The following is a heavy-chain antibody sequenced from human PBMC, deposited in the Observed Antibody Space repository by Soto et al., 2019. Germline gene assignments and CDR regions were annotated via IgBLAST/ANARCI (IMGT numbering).Heavy chain of an antibody. Sequence: QMQLVQSGAEVKKTGSSVKISCKASRYSFTYRYPHWVRQAPGQPFECTGSITVYNDDTKYAQTSHHTVTITRETSLTSVSMAMPTLTSEDTAMYYWVTSPLASPLTADVLEEWGQRIMVTFAS. CDR3: VTSPLASPLTADVLEE. J-gene: IGHJ3*01. CDR2: ITVYNDDT. CDR1: RYSFTYRY. D-gene: IGHD3-10*02. V-gene: IGHV1-45*02.